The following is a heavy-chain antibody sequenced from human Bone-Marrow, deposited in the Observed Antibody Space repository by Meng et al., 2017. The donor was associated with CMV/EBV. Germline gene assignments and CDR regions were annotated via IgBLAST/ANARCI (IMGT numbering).Heavy chain of an antibody. CDR1: GFTFSSYS. V-gene: IGHV3-21*01. D-gene: IGHD2/OR15-2a*01. J-gene: IGHJ6*02. CDR3: ARDVSPRSSAYFAVYYFYALDV. Sequence: GESLKISCAASGFTFSSYSMNWVRQAPGKGLEWVSSISSSGTYIYYADSVKGRFTISRDNAQNSLYLQMNSLGDEDTAIYYCARDVSPRSSAYFAVYYFYALDVWGQGTTVTVSS. CDR2: ISSSGTYI.